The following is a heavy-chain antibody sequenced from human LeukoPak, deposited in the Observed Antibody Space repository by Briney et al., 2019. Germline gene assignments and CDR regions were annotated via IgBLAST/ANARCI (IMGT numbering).Heavy chain of an antibody. V-gene: IGHV4-59*01. CDR3: ARGGFSGYDPSDH. CDR2: IYYSGST. D-gene: IGHD5-12*01. J-gene: IGHJ4*02. Sequence: MASETLSLTCTVSGASISSYYWSWIRQPPGKGLEWIGYIYYSGSTNYNPYLKSRVTISVDTSKNQFSLKLSSVTAADTAVYYCARGGFSGYDPSDHWGQGTLVTVSS. CDR1: GASISSYY.